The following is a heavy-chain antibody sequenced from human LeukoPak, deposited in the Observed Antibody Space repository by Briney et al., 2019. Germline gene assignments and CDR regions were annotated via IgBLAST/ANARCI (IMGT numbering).Heavy chain of an antibody. Sequence: PGTSLRLSCAASGFTFDSYAMHWVRQAPGKGLEWVAVISYDGSNKYYADFVKGRFTISRDNSKNTLYLQMNSLRAKDTAVYYCARDRGYCSSTSCPLAWFDPWGQGTLVTVSS. CDR2: ISYDGSNK. J-gene: IGHJ5*02. D-gene: IGHD2-2*01. CDR1: GFTFDSYA. V-gene: IGHV3-30-3*01. CDR3: ARDRGYCSSTSCPLAWFDP.